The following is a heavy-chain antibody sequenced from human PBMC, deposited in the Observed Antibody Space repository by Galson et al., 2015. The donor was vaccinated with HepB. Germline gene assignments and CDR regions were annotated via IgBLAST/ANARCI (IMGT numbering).Heavy chain of an antibody. D-gene: IGHD4-17*01. CDR1: GNTFTSYY. Sequence: SVKVSCKASGNTFTSYYMHWVRQAPGQGLEWMGIINPSGGSTSYAQKFQGRVTMTRDTSTSTVYMELSSLRSEDTAVYYCARDLTVTTVTNHHPLDYWGQGTLVTVSS. CDR2: INPSGGST. J-gene: IGHJ4*02. CDR3: ARDLTVTTVTNHHPLDY. V-gene: IGHV1-46*01.